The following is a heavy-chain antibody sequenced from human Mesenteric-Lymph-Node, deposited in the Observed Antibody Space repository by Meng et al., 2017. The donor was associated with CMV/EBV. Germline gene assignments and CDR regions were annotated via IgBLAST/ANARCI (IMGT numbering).Heavy chain of an antibody. CDR1: GFTSSNYW. CDR3: ARRSALDY. J-gene: IGHJ4*02. D-gene: IGHD2-15*01. V-gene: IGHV3-7*01. CDR2: INQGETER. Sequence: GGSLRLSCADSGFTSSNYWMSWVRQAPGKGLEWVANINQGETERQYVVSVKGRFTISRDNAENSLNLHLSSLKVEDTAVYYCARRSALDYWGQGTLVTVSS.